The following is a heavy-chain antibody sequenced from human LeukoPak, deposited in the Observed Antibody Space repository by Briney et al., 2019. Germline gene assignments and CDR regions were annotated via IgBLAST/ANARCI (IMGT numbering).Heavy chain of an antibody. J-gene: IGHJ5*02. CDR3: ARDAQYYYDSSGYYPGVGFDP. CDR2: IYYSGST. CDR1: GGSISSYY. V-gene: IGHV4-59*01. Sequence: PSETLSLTCTVSGGSISSYYWSWIRQPPGKGLELIGYIYYSGSTNYNPSLKSRVTISVDTSKNQFSLKLSSVTAADTAVYYCARDAQYYYDSSGYYPGVGFDPWGQGTLVTVSS. D-gene: IGHD3-22*01.